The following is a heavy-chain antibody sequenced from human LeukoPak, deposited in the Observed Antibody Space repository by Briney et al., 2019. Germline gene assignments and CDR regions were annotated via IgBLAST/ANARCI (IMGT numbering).Heavy chain of an antibody. Sequence: GGSLSVSCAASGFTFGTYSMNWVRQAPGKGLEWVSFISSGSTYMYYADSVKGRFTISRDNAKNSLYLQMSSLRAEDTAVYYCARVDYYGSGSLDYWGQGALVSVP. CDR1: GFTFGTYS. CDR3: ARVDYYGSGSLDY. D-gene: IGHD3-10*01. V-gene: IGHV3-21*01. J-gene: IGHJ4*02. CDR2: ISSGSTYM.